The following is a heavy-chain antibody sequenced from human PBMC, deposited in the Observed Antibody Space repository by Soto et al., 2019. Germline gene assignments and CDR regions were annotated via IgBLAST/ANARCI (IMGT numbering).Heavy chain of an antibody. CDR3: AKDAYYDFWSGLTFDY. Sequence: GGSLRLSCAASGFTFSSYAMSWVRQAPGKGLEWVSAISGSGGSTYYADSVKGRFTISRDNSKNTLYLQMNSLRAEDTAVYYCAKDAYYDFWSGLTFDYWGQGTLVTVSS. V-gene: IGHV3-23*01. CDR1: GFTFSSYA. CDR2: ISGSGGST. J-gene: IGHJ4*02. D-gene: IGHD3-3*01.